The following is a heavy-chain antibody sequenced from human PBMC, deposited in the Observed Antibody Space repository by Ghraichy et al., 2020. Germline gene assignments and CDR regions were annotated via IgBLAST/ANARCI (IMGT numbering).Heavy chain of an antibody. CDR2: ISDSGST. D-gene: IGHD3-16*01. V-gene: IGHV4-59*01. J-gene: IGHJ6*02. CDR3: ARRFGDAQGMDV. CDR1: RGSISGYY. Sequence: SETLSLTCTVSRGSISGYYWSWIRQPPGKGLEWVGYISDSGSTNYNPPLKSRVTISGDTSKNQFTLKLSSVTAADTAVYYCARRFGDAQGMDVWGQGTTVTVSS.